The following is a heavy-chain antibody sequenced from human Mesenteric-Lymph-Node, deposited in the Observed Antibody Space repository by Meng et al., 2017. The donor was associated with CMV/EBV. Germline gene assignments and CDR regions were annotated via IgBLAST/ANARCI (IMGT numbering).Heavy chain of an antibody. CDR1: GFSFKDYW. V-gene: IGHV3-7*01. J-gene: IGHJ6*02. Sequence: GESLKISCAASGFSFKDYWMSWVRQAPGKGLEWVADIKQDGSTKYYVESVKGRFTISRDNAKNSLYLQIDSLRVEDMAVYYCARVDYSGMDVWGQGTTVTVSS. CDR2: IKQDGSTK. CDR3: ARVDYSGMDV.